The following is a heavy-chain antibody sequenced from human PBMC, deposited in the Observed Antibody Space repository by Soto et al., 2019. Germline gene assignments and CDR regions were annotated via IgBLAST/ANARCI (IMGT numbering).Heavy chain of an antibody. CDR3: AKDQGIAASHGID. CDR2: ISNDGSDK. CDR1: GFTFDNYG. D-gene: IGHD6-13*01. Sequence: QVQLVESGGGVVQPGRSLRLSCAASGFTFDNYGMHWVRQAPGKGLEWVAAISNDGSDKYYADSVKGRLTISRDNSKNTVYLQMNGLRAEDTAVYYCAKDQGIAASHGIDWGQGTMVTVSS. V-gene: IGHV3-30*18. J-gene: IGHJ3*01.